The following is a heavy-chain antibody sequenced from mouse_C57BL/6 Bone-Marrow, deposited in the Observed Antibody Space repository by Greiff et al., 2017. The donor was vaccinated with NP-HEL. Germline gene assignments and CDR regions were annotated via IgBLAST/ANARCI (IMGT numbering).Heavy chain of an antibody. Sequence: LQQSGAELVRPGSSVKLSCKDSDFAFMASAMHWVKQRPGHGLEWIGSFTMYRDATEYSENFKGKATLTANTSSSTADMELSSLTSEDSAVYYCATYAMDYWGQGTSVTVSS. CDR3: ATYAMDY. V-gene: IGHV1-49*01. J-gene: IGHJ4*01. CDR2: FTMYRDAT. CDR1: DFAFMASA.